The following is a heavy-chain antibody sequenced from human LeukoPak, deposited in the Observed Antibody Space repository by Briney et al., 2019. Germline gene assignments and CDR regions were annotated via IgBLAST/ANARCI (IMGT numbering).Heavy chain of an antibody. J-gene: IGHJ4*02. CDR3: ARGGKYDFWSGYRGSFDY. Sequence: KPSETLSLTCTVSGGSISSYYWSWIRQPPGKGLEWIGRIYTSGSTNYNPSLKSRVTISVDTSKNQFSLKLSSVTAADTAVYYCARGGKYDFWSGYRGSFDYWGQGTLVAVSS. CDR1: GGSISSYY. D-gene: IGHD3-3*01. CDR2: IYTSGST. V-gene: IGHV4-4*07.